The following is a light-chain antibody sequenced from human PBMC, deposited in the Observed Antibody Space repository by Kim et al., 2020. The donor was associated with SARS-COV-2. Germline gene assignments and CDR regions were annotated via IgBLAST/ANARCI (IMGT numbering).Light chain of an antibody. CDR3: QQYNSYSIT. CDR2: EAS. CDR1: QSISSW. Sequence: DIQMTRSPSTLSVSVGDRVTITCRASQSISSWLAWYQRKPGKAPKLLIYEASNLESGVPSRFSGSGSGTEFTLTISSLQPDDFATYYCQQYNSYSITFGGGTKVDIK. J-gene: IGKJ4*01. V-gene: IGKV1-5*03.